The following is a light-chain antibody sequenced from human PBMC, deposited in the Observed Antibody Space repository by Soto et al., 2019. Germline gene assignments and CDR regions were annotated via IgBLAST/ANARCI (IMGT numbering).Light chain of an antibody. CDR2: RNN. J-gene: IGLJ2*01. CDR3: AAWDDSLSGVV. CDR1: SSNVETNL. Sequence: QLVLTQPPSASGTPGQMVTISCSGSSSNVETNLVYWFQQMPGTAPKLLIYRNNQRPSGVPNRFSASKSGTSASLAISGLRSEDEADYYCAAWDDSLSGVVFGGGTKVTVL. V-gene: IGLV1-47*01.